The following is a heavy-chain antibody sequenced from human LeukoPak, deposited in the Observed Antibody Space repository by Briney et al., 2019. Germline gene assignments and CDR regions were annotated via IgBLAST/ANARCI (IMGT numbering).Heavy chain of an antibody. CDR3: ARVRGYCSSTSCYRNMEPMDV. J-gene: IGHJ6*03. CDR2: IKQDGSEK. V-gene: IGHV3-7*01. Sequence: GGSLRLSCAASGFTLSGHSINWVRQAPGKGLEWVANIKQDGSEKYYVDCVKGRFTISRDNAKNSLYLQMNSLRAEDTAVYYCARVRGYCSSTSCYRNMEPMDVWGKGTTVTVSS. CDR1: GFTLSGHS. D-gene: IGHD2-2*01.